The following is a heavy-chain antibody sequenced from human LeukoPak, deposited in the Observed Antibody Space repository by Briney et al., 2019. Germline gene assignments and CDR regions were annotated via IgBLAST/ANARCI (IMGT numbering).Heavy chain of an antibody. CDR1: GFTFSSYW. Sequence: PGGSLRLSCAASGFTFSSYWMSWVRQAPGKGLEWVANIKQDGSEKYYVDSVKGRFTISRDNAKNSLYLQMNSLRAEDTALYHCARDPRPYNWNGYYMDVWGKGTTVTVSS. J-gene: IGHJ6*03. CDR2: IKQDGSEK. V-gene: IGHV3-7*03. CDR3: ARDPRPYNWNGYYMDV. D-gene: IGHD1-20*01.